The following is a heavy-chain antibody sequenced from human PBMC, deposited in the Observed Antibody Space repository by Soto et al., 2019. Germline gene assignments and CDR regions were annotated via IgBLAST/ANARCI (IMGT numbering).Heavy chain of an antibody. CDR3: ARPLFGRGNWFDP. D-gene: IGHD3-10*01. CDR2: IYYSGST. V-gene: IGHV4-59*01. J-gene: IGHJ5*02. Sequence: SETLSLTCTVSGGSISNSYWSWIRQPPGKGLEWIGYIYYSGSTNYNPSLKSRVTISVDTSKNQFSLKLSSVTAADTAVYYCARPLFGRGNWFDPWGQGTLVTVSS. CDR1: GGSISNSY.